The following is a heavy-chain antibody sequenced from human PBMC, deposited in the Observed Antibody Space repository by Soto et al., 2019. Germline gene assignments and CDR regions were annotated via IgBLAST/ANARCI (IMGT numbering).Heavy chain of an antibody. D-gene: IGHD6-13*01. Sequence: EVQLVESGGGLVKPGGSLRLSCAASGLTFSTYGMNWVRQAPGKGLEWVSSMSSGGEYVGYADSVKGRLTISRDNAKNPLYLQLDTLRVEDTAVYYCATDRAAGAAMGVWGQGTTVTVSS. CDR1: GLTFSTYG. V-gene: IGHV3-21*01. CDR3: ATDRAAGAAMGV. J-gene: IGHJ6*02. CDR2: MSSGGEYV.